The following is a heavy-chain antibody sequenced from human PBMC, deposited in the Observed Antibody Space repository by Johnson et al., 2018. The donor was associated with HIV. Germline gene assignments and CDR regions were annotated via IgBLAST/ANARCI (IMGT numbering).Heavy chain of an antibody. V-gene: IGHV3-20*04. D-gene: IGHD4-23*01. CDR1: GFSFDDYG. CDR3: AKDDTVAFFIGAFDI. J-gene: IGHJ3*02. Sequence: VQLVESGGGVVRPGGSLRLSCAASGFSFDDYGMSWVRQAPGKGLVWVSRINSDGSSTSYADSVKGRFTISRDNAKNTLYLQMNSLRAEDTAVYYCAKDDTVAFFIGAFDIWGQGTMVTVSS. CDR2: INSDGSST.